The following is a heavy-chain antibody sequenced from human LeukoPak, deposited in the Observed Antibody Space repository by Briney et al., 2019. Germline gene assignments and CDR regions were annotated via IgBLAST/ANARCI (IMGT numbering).Heavy chain of an antibody. CDR2: IYASGST. J-gene: IGHJ4*02. D-gene: IGHD2-2*01. CDR3: TKDTYCSGTTCNGGPGDY. Sequence: SETLSLTCTVSGGSISSQYWSWIRQPAGKGLEWIGRIYASGSTNYNPSLKSRVTMSVDTSRNQFSLKLSSVTAADTAVFYCTKDTYCSGTTCNGGPGDYWGQGILVTVSS. V-gene: IGHV4-4*07. CDR1: GGSISSQY.